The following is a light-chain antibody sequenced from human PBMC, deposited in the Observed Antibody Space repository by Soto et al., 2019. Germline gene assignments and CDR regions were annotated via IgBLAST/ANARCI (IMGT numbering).Light chain of an antibody. CDR1: SSNIGAGYD. J-gene: IGLJ1*01. V-gene: IGLV1-40*01. CDR3: QSYHSILSGSYV. CDR2: GNS. Sequence: QSVLTQPPSVSGAPGQRVTISCTGSSSNIGAGYDVHWYQQLPGTAPKLLIYGNSNRPSGVPDRFSGSKSGTSASLAITGLQAEDEADYYCQSYHSILSGSYVFGTGTNVTVL.